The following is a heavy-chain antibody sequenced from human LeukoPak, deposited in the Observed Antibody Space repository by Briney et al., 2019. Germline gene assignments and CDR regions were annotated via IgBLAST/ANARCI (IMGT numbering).Heavy chain of an antibody. J-gene: IGHJ4*01. CDR3: ARLKYCTNGVCYAGFDY. CDR1: GYTFTSYA. CDR2: INAGNGNT. D-gene: IGHD2-8*01. Sequence: GASVKVSCKASGYTFTSYAMHWVRQAPGQRLEWMGWINAGNGNTKYSQKFQGRVTITRDTSADTAYMELSSLRSEDTAVYYCARLKYCTNGVCYAGFDYWGQEPWSPSPQ. V-gene: IGHV1-3*01.